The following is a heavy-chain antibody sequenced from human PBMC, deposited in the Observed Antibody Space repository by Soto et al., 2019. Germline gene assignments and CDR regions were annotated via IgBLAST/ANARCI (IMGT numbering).Heavy chain of an antibody. J-gene: IGHJ6*02. D-gene: IGHD6-13*01. V-gene: IGHV3-21*01. Sequence: EVQLVESGGGLVKPGGSLRLSCAASGFTFSSYSMNWVRQAPGQGLEWVSSISSSSSYIYYADSVKGRFTISRDNAKTSLYLQMNSLRAEDTAVYYCARYPGAGYSSSWYYGMDVWGQGTTVTVSS. CDR2: ISSSSSYI. CDR1: GFTFSSYS. CDR3: ARYPGAGYSSSWYYGMDV.